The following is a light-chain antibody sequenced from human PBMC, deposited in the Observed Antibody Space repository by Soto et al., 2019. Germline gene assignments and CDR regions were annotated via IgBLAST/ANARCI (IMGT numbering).Light chain of an antibody. CDR3: QQYNSYSSWT. V-gene: IGKV3-15*01. J-gene: IGKJ1*01. Sequence: EIVMTQSPATLSVSPGERATLSCGASQSVSSNLAWYQQKPGQAPRLLIYGASTRATGIPTRFSGRGSGTEFTLTISRLQSDDFATYYCQQYNSYSSWTFGQGTKVDIK. CDR2: GAS. CDR1: QSVSSN.